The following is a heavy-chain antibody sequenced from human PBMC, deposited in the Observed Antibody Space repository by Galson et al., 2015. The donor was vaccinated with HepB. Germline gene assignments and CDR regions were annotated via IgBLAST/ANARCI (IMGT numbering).Heavy chain of an antibody. J-gene: IGHJ4*02. CDR1: GLYFPDVW. D-gene: IGHD1-14*01. CDR2: IKSRIDGGTT. CDR3: TTRYHYTDY. Sequence: SLRLSCAVSGLYFPDVWMTWVRQAPGKGLEWVGRIKSRIDGGTTDLAAAVKGRFTMSRDDSKTTVYLHMNSLKTEDTVVYYCTTRYHYTDYWGQGTLVTVSS. V-gene: IGHV3-15*01.